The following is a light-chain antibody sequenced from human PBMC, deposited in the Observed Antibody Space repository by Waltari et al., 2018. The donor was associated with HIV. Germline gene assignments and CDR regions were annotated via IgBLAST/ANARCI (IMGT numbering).Light chain of an antibody. J-gene: IGLJ3*02. CDR1: SSNVGAYNL. CDR3: CSYVSEIVPCV. CDR2: DVS. Sequence: QTALTQPPPVSGSPGPSLTISCTGTSSNVGAYNLVPWYQQHPGKAPRLIIYDVSERPAGVSNRFTGSKSGNTASLTISGLQAEDEADYYCCSYVSEIVPCVFGGGTKLTVL. V-gene: IGLV2-23*02.